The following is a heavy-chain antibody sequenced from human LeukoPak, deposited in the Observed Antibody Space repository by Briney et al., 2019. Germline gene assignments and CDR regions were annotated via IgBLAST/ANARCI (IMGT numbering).Heavy chain of an antibody. D-gene: IGHD4-17*01. V-gene: IGHV3-66*02. Sequence: PGGSLRLSCAASGCTVSSNYMSWVRQAPGQGLEWVSVIYSGCSTYYADSVKGRFTISRDNSKNTLYLQMNSLRAEDTAVYYCARDPLYGYFDYWGQGTLVTVSS. J-gene: IGHJ4*02. CDR2: IYSGCST. CDR3: ARDPLYGYFDY. CDR1: GCTVSSNY.